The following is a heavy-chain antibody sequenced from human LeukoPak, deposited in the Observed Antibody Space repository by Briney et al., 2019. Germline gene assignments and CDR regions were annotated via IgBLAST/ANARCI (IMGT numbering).Heavy chain of an antibody. V-gene: IGHV3-9*01. D-gene: IGHD3-9*01. CDR2: ISWNSGSI. CDR1: GFTFDDYA. Sequence: GRSLRLSCAASGFTFDDYAMHWVRQAPGKGLEWVSGISWNSGSIGYADSVKGRFIISRDNAKNSLYLQMNSLRAEDTALYYCAKDGMGFDWLGGYFDYWGQGTLVTVSS. J-gene: IGHJ4*02. CDR3: AKDGMGFDWLGGYFDY.